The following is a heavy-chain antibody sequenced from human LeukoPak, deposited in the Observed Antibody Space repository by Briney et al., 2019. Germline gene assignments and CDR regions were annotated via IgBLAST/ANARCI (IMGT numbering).Heavy chain of an antibody. CDR2: IFHTGST. D-gene: IGHD3-16*01. CDR1: GGSLSNHY. V-gene: IGHV4-4*07. CDR3: ARGPLGGESFDI. Sequence: PSETLSLTCTVSGGSLSNHYWNWIRHPAGTGLEYIGRIFHTGSTNYNPSLKSRVTMSVDTSNHQFSLNLTSVTAAGTAVYYCARGPLGGESFDIWGQGTMVTVSS. J-gene: IGHJ3*02.